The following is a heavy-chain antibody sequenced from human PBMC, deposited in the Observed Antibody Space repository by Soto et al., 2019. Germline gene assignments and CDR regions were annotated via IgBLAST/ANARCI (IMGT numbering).Heavy chain of an antibody. V-gene: IGHV3-30-3*01. J-gene: IGHJ5*01. CDR3: ARDLSRGSGWYDS. CDR2: ISYDGSNK. Sequence: GGSLRLSCAASGFTFSSYAMHWVRQAPGKGLEWVAVISYDGSNKYYADSVKGRFTISRDNSKNTLYLQMNSLRAEDTAVYYCARDLSRGSGWYDSWGQGTLVPVSS. D-gene: IGHD6-19*01. CDR1: GFTFSSYA.